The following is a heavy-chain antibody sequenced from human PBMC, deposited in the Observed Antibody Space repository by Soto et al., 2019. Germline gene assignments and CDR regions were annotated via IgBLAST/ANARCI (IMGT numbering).Heavy chain of an antibody. J-gene: IGHJ6*02. CDR1: GYTFTDYY. CDR2: INPNSGAT. D-gene: IGHD2-2*02. V-gene: IGHV1-2*02. Sequence: QVQLVQSRAEVKKPGASVNVSCKASGYTFTDYYIYWLRQVPGHGLEWMGWINPNSGATNYAHNFQGRVTMTRDTSIRAAYMELSRLSSDDTAVYYCAKDQGGYMVSGMDVWGQGTTVSVSS. CDR3: AKDQGGYMVSGMDV.